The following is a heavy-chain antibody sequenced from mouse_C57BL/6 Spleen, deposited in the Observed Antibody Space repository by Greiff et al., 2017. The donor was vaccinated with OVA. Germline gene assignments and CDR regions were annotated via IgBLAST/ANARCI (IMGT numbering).Heavy chain of an antibody. CDR3: AREGGTTMVTTRYFDY. Sequence: EVKLVESGGGLVKPGGSLKPSCAASGFTFSSYAMSWVRQPPEKRLEWVATISDGGSYTYYPDNVKGRFTISRDNAKNNLYLQMSHLKSEDTAMYYCAREGGTTMVTTRYFDYWGQGTTLTVSS. D-gene: IGHD2-2*01. J-gene: IGHJ2*01. V-gene: IGHV5-4*01. CDR2: ISDGGSYT. CDR1: GFTFSSYA.